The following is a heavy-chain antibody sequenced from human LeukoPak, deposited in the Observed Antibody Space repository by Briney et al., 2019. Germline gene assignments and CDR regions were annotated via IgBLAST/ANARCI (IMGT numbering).Heavy chain of an antibody. J-gene: IGHJ4*02. CDR1: GFTFSSYA. Sequence: PGGSLRLSCAASGFTFSSYAMSWVRQAPGKGLKWVSVIYAGGSTYYADSVKGRFTISRDNSKNTVYLQMNSLRAEDTAVYYCARSHCGGDCAYDYWGQGTLVTVSS. CDR2: IYAGGST. D-gene: IGHD2-21*02. V-gene: IGHV3-66*01. CDR3: ARSHCGGDCAYDY.